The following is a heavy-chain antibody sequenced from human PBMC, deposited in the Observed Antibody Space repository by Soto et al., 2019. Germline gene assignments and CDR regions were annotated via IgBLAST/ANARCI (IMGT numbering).Heavy chain of an antibody. J-gene: IGHJ4*02. CDR3: AKNRYSRGDFDY. D-gene: IGHD6-13*01. CDR2: ISGSGGST. Sequence: EVQLLESGGGLVQPGGSLRLSCAASGFTFSSYAMSWVRQAPGKGLEWVSAISGSGGSTYYGASVKGRFTISRDNSRNTLYLQMNSLRAEDTAVYYCAKNRYSRGDFDYWGQGTLVTVSS. V-gene: IGHV3-23*01. CDR1: GFTFSSYA.